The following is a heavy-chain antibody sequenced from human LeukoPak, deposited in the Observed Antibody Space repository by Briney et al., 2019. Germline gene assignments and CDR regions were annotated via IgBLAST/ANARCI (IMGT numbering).Heavy chain of an antibody. CDR2: IYFSGST. V-gene: IGHV4-39*07. CDR1: GGSISSSSYY. Sequence: PSETLSLTCTVSGGSISSSSYYWGWIRQPPGKGLEWIGSIYFSGSTYYNPSLRSRVTVSVDTSKNQFSLKLSSVTAADTAVYYCARADFEVTATQLGHWFDPWGQGSLVTVSS. CDR3: ARADFEVTATQLGHWFDP. J-gene: IGHJ5*02. D-gene: IGHD2-21*02.